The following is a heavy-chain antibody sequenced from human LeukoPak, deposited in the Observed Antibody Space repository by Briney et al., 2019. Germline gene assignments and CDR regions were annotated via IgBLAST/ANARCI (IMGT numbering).Heavy chain of an antibody. Sequence: GGSLRLSCAASGFTFSTYAMTWVRQAPGKGLEWVSLISGTGGSTYYADSVKGRFTISRDNSKNTLYLQMNSLRAEDTAVYYCARDVGATPRGAYYFDYWGQGTLVTVSS. CDR1: GFTFSTYA. CDR3: ARDVGATPRGAYYFDY. J-gene: IGHJ4*02. V-gene: IGHV3-23*01. D-gene: IGHD1-26*01. CDR2: ISGTGGST.